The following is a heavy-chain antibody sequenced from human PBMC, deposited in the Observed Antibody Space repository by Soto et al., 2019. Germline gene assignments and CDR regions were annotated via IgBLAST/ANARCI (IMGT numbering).Heavy chain of an antibody. CDR1: GFTFSNYW. CDR2: IKSDGSST. CDR3: ARGNYGMDV. Sequence: EVQLVESGGGLVQPGGSLRLSCSASGFTFSNYWMHWVRQAPGKGLVWVSRIKSDGSSTNYADSVKGRFTSSRDNGHITLYQQLNSPRVEDTAVYYCARGNYGMDVWGQGTTVIVSS. V-gene: IGHV3-74*01. J-gene: IGHJ6*02.